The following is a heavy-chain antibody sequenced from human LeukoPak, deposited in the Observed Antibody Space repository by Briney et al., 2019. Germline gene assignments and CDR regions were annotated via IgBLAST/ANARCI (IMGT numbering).Heavy chain of an antibody. V-gene: IGHV3-23*01. CDR3: AKDQWTGTD. J-gene: IGHJ4*02. CDR2: ISGSGGST. CDR1: GFTFSSYG. Sequence: GGSLRPSCAASGFTFSSYGMSWVRQAPGKGLEWVSAISGSGGSTYYADSVRGRFTISRDNSKNTLYPQMNSLRAEDTAVYYCAKDQWTGTDWGQGTLVTVSS. D-gene: IGHD1/OR15-1a*01.